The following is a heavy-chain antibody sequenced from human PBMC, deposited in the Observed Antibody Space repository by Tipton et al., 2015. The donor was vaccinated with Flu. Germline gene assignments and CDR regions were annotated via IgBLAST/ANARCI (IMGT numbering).Heavy chain of an antibody. CDR3: ARLSYYDVDLKNFYFDY. J-gene: IGHJ4*02. CDR2: MLHTGST. CDR1: GYSISSGYY. Sequence: GLVKPSETLSLTCAVSGYSISSGYYWGWIRQPPGKGLEWIGSMLHTGSTYYNSSLKSRVTISVDTSKSQFSLKLRSVTAADTAVYYCARLSYYDVDLKNFYFDYWGQGALVTVSS. D-gene: IGHD3-10*02. V-gene: IGHV4-38-2*01.